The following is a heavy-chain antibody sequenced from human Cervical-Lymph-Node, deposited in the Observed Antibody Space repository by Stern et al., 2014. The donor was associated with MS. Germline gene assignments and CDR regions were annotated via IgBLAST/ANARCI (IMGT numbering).Heavy chain of an antibody. CDR2: INPSGGST. Sequence: VQLVESEAEVKKPGASVKVSCKASGYTFTSYYMHWVRQAPGQGLEWMGIINPSGGSTSYAQKFQGRVTMTRDTSTSTVYMELSSLRSEDTAVYYCARDPIVVVPAAIIGSHNYYYYGMDVWGQGTTVTVSS. J-gene: IGHJ6*02. CDR3: ARDPIVVVPAAIIGSHNYYYYGMDV. CDR1: GYTFTSYY. V-gene: IGHV1-46*03. D-gene: IGHD2-2*02.